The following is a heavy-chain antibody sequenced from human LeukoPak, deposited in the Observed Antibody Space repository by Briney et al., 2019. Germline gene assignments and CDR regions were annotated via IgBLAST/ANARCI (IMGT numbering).Heavy chain of an antibody. D-gene: IGHD3-22*01. Sequence: SSQTLSLTCTVSGGSISSGSYYWSWIRQPAGKGLEWIGRISTSGSTNYNPSLKSRVTISVDTSKSQFSLKLSSVTAADTAVYYCARDSYYYDSSGYSEYYFDYWGQGTRVTVPS. J-gene: IGHJ4*02. CDR2: ISTSGST. CDR3: ARDSYYYDSSGYSEYYFDY. CDR1: GGSISSGSYY. V-gene: IGHV4-61*02.